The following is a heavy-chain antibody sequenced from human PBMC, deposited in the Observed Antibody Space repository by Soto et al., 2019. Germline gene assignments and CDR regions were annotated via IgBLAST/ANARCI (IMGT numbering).Heavy chain of an antibody. CDR3: ARTYSGSSRGLDV. CDR2: IYYTGSA. V-gene: IGHV4-31*03. CDR1: GGSISSGGYY. J-gene: IGHJ6*02. Sequence: QVQLRESGPGLVQPSQTLSLTCTVSGGSISSGGYYWTWIRQHPGKGLEWIGYIYYTGSAYYNPSLKTRLTLSIDTSRSQFSLKLSSVTTVDTAVYYCARTYSGSSRGLDVWGQGTTVTVSS. D-gene: IGHD6-6*01.